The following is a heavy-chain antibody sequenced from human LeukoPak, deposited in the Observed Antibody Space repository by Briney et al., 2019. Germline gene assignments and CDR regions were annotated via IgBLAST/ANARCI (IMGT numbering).Heavy chain of an antibody. V-gene: IGHV3-33*08. Sequence: SGGSLRLSCAASGFTVSSNYMSWVRQAPGKGLEWVSIIWYDEGNKYYADSVKGRFTISRDNSKNTLYLQMNSLRAEDTAVYYCARGSVNFDYWGQGTLVTVSS. J-gene: IGHJ4*02. CDR2: IWYDEGNK. CDR3: ARGSVNFDY. CDR1: GFTVSSNY. D-gene: IGHD4-17*01.